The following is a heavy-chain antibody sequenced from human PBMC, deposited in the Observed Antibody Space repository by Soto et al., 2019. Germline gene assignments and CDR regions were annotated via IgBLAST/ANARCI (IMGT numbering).Heavy chain of an antibody. V-gene: IGHV4-59*01. CDR3: ARTRSTNAKYHDY. Sequence: PSETLSLTCTVSGGSISSYYWSWIRQPPGKGLEWIGYIYYSGSTNYNPSLKSRVTISVDTSKNQFSLKLSSVTAADTAVYYCARTRSTNAKYHDYWGQGTLVTVSS. CDR2: IYYSGST. D-gene: IGHD1-1*01. J-gene: IGHJ4*02. CDR1: GGSISSYY.